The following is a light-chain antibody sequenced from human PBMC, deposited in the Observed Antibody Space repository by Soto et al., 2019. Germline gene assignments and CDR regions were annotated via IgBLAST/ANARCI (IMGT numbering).Light chain of an antibody. V-gene: IGKV1-5*03. J-gene: IGKJ1*01. CDR2: KAS. CDR3: QQYNTYSGT. CDR1: QSISSW. Sequence: DIQMTQSPSTLSASVGDRVTITCRASQSISSWLAWYQQKPGKAPKLLIHKASILRSGVPSRFSGSGSGTEFTLTISSLQPADFATYYCQQYNTYSGTFGQGTKVEIK.